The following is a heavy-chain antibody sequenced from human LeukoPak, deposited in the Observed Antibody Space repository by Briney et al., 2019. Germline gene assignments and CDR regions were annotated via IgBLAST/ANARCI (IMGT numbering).Heavy chain of an antibody. CDR1: GFTFSSYW. D-gene: IGHD4-17*01. CDR2: IKQDGGQK. J-gene: IGHJ3*02. Sequence: PGGSLALSCTASGFTFSSYWMSWVRQAPGKGLEWVSTIKQDGGQKEYVESVQGRFTISRDNAKNSLYLHMNRLRAEDTAVYYCARDPTVTNFHDAFDIWGQGTLVTVSS. CDR3: ARDPTVTNFHDAFDI. V-gene: IGHV3-7*05.